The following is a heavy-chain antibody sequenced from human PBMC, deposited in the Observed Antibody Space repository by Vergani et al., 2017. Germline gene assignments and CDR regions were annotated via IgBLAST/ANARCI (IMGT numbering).Heavy chain of an antibody. J-gene: IGHJ4*02. CDR1: GGSISSYY. CDR2: IYYSGST. D-gene: IGHD4-17*01. CDR3: ASYLRDYGDYETFVYDY. V-gene: IGHV4-59*01. Sequence: QVQLPESGPGLVKPSETLSLTCTVSGGSISSYYWSWIRQPPGKGLEWIGYIYYSGSTNYNPSLKSRVTISVDTSKNQFSLKLSSVTAADTAVYYCASYLRDYGDYETFVYDYWGQGTLVTVSS.